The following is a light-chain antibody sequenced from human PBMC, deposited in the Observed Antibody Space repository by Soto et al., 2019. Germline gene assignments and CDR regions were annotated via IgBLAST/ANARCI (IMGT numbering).Light chain of an antibody. J-gene: IGKJ4*01. V-gene: IGKV1-39*01. CDR3: QESYSTYAVT. Sequence: DIQMTQSPSSLAASLGDRVTLTCRASENIDNYLYWYQQKQGEAPKLLIYASSTLQSGVPSRFSGSRAGTEFSHTISSLQAEDFATYFYQESYSTYAVTFGGGTKVEIK. CDR1: ENIDNY. CDR2: ASS.